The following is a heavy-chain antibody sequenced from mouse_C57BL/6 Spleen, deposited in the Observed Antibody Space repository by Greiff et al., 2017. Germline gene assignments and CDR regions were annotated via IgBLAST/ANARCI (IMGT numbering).Heavy chain of an antibody. CDR3: TRAPSITTVVATRGTFDY. D-gene: IGHD1-1*01. CDR2: ISSGGDYI. J-gene: IGHJ2*01. Sequence: EVMLVESGEGLVKPGGSLKLSCAASGFTFSRYAMSWVRQTPEKRLEWVAYISSGGDYIYYADTVKGRFTISRDNARNTLYLQMSSLKSEDTAMYYCTRAPSITTVVATRGTFDYWGQGTTLTVSS. CDR1: GFTFSRYA. V-gene: IGHV5-9-1*02.